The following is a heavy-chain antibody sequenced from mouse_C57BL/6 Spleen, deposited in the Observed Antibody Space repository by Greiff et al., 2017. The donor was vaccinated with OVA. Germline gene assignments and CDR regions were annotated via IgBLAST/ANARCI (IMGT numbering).Heavy chain of an antibody. Sequence: DVKLVESGGGLVKPGGSLKLSCAASGFTFSSYTMSWVRQTPEKRLEWVATISGGGGNTYYPDSVKGRFTISRDNAKNTLYLQMSSLRSEDTALYYCARLDGYLGYFDYWGQGTTLTVSS. CDR2: ISGGGGNT. J-gene: IGHJ2*01. V-gene: IGHV5-9*01. CDR3: ARLDGYLGYFDY. D-gene: IGHD2-3*01. CDR1: GFTFSSYT.